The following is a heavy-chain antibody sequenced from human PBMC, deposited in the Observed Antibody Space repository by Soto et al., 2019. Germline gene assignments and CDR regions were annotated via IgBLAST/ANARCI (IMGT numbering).Heavy chain of an antibody. Sequence: GGSLRLSCAASGFTFSSYSMNWVRQAPGKGLEWVSYISSSSSTIYYADSVKGRFTISRDNAKNSLYLQMNSLRDEDTAVYYCARDRSSYSSGWYYYYYGMDVWGQGTTVTVSS. CDR1: GFTFSSYS. CDR3: ARDRSSYSSGWYYYYYGMDV. J-gene: IGHJ6*02. V-gene: IGHV3-48*02. D-gene: IGHD6-19*01. CDR2: ISSSSSTI.